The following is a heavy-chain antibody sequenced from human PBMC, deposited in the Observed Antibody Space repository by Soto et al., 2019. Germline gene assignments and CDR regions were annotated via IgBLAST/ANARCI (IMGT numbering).Heavy chain of an antibody. CDR1: GGSISSSSYY. CDR2: IYYSGST. Sequence: QLQLQESGPGLVKPSETLSLTCTVSGGSISSSSYYWGWIRQPPGKGLELIGSIYYSGSTYYNPSLKSRVTISVDTSKNQFSLKLSSVTAADTAVYYCASSRSITMIDYWGQGTLVTVSS. D-gene: IGHD3-22*01. J-gene: IGHJ4*02. V-gene: IGHV4-39*01. CDR3: ASSRSITMIDY.